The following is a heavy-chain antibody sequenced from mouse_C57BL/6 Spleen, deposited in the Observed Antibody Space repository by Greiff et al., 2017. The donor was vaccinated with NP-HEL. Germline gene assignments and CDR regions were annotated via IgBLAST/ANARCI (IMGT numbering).Heavy chain of an antibody. D-gene: IGHD2-4*01. CDR3: ARRGITRLAMDY. J-gene: IGHJ4*01. Sequence: QVQLQQPGAELVKPGASVKMSCKASGYTFTSYWITWVKQRPGQGLEWIGDIYPGSGSTNYNEKFKSKATLTVDTSSSTAYMQLSSLTSEDSAVYDCARRGITRLAMDYWGQGTSVTVSS. CDR2: IYPGSGST. V-gene: IGHV1-55*01. CDR1: GYTFTSYW.